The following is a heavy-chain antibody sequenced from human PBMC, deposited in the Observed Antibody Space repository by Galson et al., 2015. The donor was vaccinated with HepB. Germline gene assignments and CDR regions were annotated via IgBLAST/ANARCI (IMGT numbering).Heavy chain of an antibody. CDR2: FDPEDGET. J-gene: IGHJ4*02. V-gene: IGHV1-24*01. D-gene: IGHD3-9*01. CDR3: ATLPSRYFDWHPQEAFDY. CDR1: GYTLTELS. Sequence: SVKVSCKVSGYTLTELSMHWVRQAPGKGLEWMGGFDPEDGETIYAQKFQGRVTMTEDTSTDTAYMELSSLRSEDTAVYYCATLPSRYFDWHPQEAFDYWGQGTLVTVSS.